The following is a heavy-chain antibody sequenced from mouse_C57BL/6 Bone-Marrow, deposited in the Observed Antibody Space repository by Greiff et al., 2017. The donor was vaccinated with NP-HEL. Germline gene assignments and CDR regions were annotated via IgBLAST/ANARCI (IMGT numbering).Heavy chain of an antibody. CDR1: GFNIKDDY. D-gene: IGHD3-3*01. CDR3: TTGLGRGFDY. V-gene: IGHV14-4*01. CDR2: IDPENGDT. J-gene: IGHJ2*01. Sequence: EVKVVESGAELVRPGASVKLSCTASGFNIKDDYMHWVKQRPEQGLEWIGWIDPENGDTEYASKFQGKATITADTSSNTAYLQLSSLTSEDTAVYYCTTGLGRGFDYWGQGTTLTVSS.